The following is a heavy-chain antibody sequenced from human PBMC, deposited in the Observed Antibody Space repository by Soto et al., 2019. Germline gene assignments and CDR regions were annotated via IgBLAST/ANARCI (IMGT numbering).Heavy chain of an antibody. J-gene: IGHJ6*04. D-gene: IGHD2-21*02. CDR2: ISSSSSTI. V-gene: IGHV3-48*02. Sequence: PWGSLRLSFAASGFTFSSYRMNWDRQAPGQGLEWVSYISSSSSTIYYADSVKGRFTISRDNAKNSLYLQMNSLRDEDTAVYYCARDQDGGNSDYYYYGLAVCGEVTTVTVSS. CDR3: ARDQDGGNSDYYYYGLAV. CDR1: GFTFSSYR.